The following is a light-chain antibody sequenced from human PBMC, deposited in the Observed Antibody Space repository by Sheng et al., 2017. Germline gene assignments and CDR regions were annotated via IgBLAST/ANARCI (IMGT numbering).Light chain of an antibody. J-gene: IGKJ4*01. V-gene: IGKV1D-12*01. CDR2: AAS. Sequence: DIQMTQSPSSVSASVGDRVTISCRASQDIDSWLAWYQQKPGKAPKLLIYAASSLQSGVPSRFSGSGSETHFTLTITNLQPEDFATYYCQQANSFPQITFGGGTKVEI. CDR1: QDIDSW. CDR3: QQANSFPQIT.